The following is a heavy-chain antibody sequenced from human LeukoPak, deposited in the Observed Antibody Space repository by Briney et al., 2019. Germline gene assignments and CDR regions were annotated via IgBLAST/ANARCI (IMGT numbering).Heavy chain of an antibody. Sequence: PGGSLRLSCAASGFTFSSYSMNWVRQAPGKGLEWVSSISSSSSYIYYADSVKGRFTISRDNAKNSPYLQMNSLRAEDTAVYYCARDDLGSGSSYDYWGQGTLVTVSS. J-gene: IGHJ4*02. CDR1: GFTFSSYS. CDR3: ARDDLGSGSSYDY. D-gene: IGHD1-26*01. V-gene: IGHV3-21*01. CDR2: ISSSSSYI.